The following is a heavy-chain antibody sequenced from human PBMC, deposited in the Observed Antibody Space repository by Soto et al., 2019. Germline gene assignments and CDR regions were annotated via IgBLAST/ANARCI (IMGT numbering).Heavy chain of an antibody. Sequence: PSETLSLTCTVSGGSISSSSYYWGWIRQPPGKGLEWIGSIYYSGSTYHNPSLKSRVTISVDTSKNQFSLKLSSVTAADTAVYYCARHDPVARHAFDIWGQGTMVTVSS. D-gene: IGHD6-25*01. V-gene: IGHV4-39*01. CDR3: ARHDPVARHAFDI. CDR1: GGSISSSSYY. CDR2: IYYSGST. J-gene: IGHJ3*02.